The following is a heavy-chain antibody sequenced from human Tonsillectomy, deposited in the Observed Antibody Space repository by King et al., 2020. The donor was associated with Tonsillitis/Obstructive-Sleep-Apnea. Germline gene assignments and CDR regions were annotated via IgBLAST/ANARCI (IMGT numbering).Heavy chain of an antibody. CDR3: ARVDSRDILTGYPAIIDGMDV. J-gene: IGHJ6*02. CDR1: GYTFTSYG. V-gene: IGHV1-18*01. Sequence: QLVQSGAEVKKPGASVKVSCKASGYTFTSYGISWVRQAPGQGLEWMGWISAYNGNTNYAQKLQGRVTMTTDTSTSTAYMELRSLRSDDTAVYYCARVDSRDILTGYPAIIDGMDVWGQGTTVTVSS. D-gene: IGHD3-9*01. CDR2: ISAYNGNT.